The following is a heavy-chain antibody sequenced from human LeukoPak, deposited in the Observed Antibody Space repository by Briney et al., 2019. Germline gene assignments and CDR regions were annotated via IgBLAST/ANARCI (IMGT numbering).Heavy chain of an antibody. CDR1: GFTFSSYW. D-gene: IGHD3-22*01. Sequence: PGGSLRLSXAASGFTFSSYWMHWVRQAPGKGLVWVSRINSDGSSTSYADSVKGRFTISRDNAKNTLYLQMNSLRAEDTAVYYCARGGAAYYYDSSGTSWGQGTMVTVSS. V-gene: IGHV3-74*01. CDR3: ARGGAAYYYDSSGTS. CDR2: INSDGSST. J-gene: IGHJ3*01.